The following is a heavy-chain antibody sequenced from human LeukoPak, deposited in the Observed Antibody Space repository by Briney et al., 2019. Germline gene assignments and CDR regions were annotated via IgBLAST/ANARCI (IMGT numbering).Heavy chain of an antibody. D-gene: IGHD2-2*01. V-gene: IGHV3-53*04. CDR2: IYSGGST. J-gene: IGHJ6*02. Sequence: GGSLRLSCAASGFTVSSNYMSWVRQAPGKGLEWVSVIYSGGSTYYADSVKGRFTISRHNSKNTLYLQMNSLRAEDTAVYYCARVVDCSSTSCYFSGMDVWGQGTTVTVSS. CDR3: ARVVDCSSTSCYFSGMDV. CDR1: GFTVSSNY.